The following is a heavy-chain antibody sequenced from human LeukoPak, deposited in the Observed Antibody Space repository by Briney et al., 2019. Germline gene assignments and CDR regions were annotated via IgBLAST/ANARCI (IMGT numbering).Heavy chain of an antibody. D-gene: IGHD2-2*01. V-gene: IGHV3-66*01. CDR1: EFSVGSNY. CDR3: ARRWVVPAAMDY. Sequence: GGSLRLSCAASEFSVGSNYMTWVRKAPGKGLEWVSLIYSGGSTYYADSVKGRFTTSRDNYKNTLYLQMNSLRAEDTAVYYCARRWVVPAAMDYWGQGTLVTVSS. CDR2: IYSGGST. J-gene: IGHJ4*02.